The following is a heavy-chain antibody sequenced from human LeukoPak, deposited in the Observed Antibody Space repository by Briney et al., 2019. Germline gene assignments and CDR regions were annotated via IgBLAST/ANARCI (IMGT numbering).Heavy chain of an antibody. V-gene: IGHV3-30*02. CDR3: ARGRPSGYSSGWTTEDY. Sequence: GGSLRLSCAASGFTFSSYGMHWVRQAPGKGLEWVAFIRYDGSNKYYADSVKGRFTISRDNSKNTLYLQMNSLRAEDTAVYYCARGRPSGYSSGWTTEDYWGQGALVTVSS. CDR1: GFTFSSYG. CDR2: IRYDGSNK. D-gene: IGHD6-19*01. J-gene: IGHJ4*02.